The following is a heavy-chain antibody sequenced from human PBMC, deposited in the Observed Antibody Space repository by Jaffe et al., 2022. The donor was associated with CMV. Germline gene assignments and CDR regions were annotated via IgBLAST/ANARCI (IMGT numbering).Heavy chain of an antibody. CDR1: GFILRNYE. D-gene: IGHD2-15*01. J-gene: IGHJ5*02. CDR3: AKNLEYCSGGSCALHWSDP. V-gene: IGHV3-48*03. CDR2: VSNSGSAR. Sequence: EVQLVESGGGLVQPGGSLRLSCVASGFILRNYEMNWFRQAPGKGLEWVSYVSNSGSARYYADSVKGRFIISKDFAKNSVDLQMNSLRVEDTATYYCAKNLEYCSGGSCALHWSDPWGQGTLVTVSS.